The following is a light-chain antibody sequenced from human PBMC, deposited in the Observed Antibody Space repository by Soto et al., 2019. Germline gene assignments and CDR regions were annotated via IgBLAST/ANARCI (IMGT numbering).Light chain of an antibody. J-gene: IGKJ1*01. Sequence: DIQMTQSPSTLSGSVGDRVTITCRASQTISSWLAWYQQKPGKAPKLLIYKASTLKSGVQSRFSGSGSGTEFTLTIRSLQPDDFATYYCKKYNDYSRTFGPGTKVDIK. CDR3: KKYNDYSRT. V-gene: IGKV1-5*03. CDR2: KAS. CDR1: QTISSW.